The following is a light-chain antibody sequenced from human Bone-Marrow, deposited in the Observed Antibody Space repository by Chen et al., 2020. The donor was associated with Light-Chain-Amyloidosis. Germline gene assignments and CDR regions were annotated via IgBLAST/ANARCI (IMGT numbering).Light chain of an antibody. CDR2: RDT. Sequence: SYELTQPPSVSVSPGQTARITCSGDDLPTKYAYWYQQKPGQATVLVIHRDTERPSGISERFSCSRSGTTATLTISGVQAEDEADYHCQSADSSGTYEVIFGGGTKLTVL. CDR3: QSADSSGTYEVI. J-gene: IGLJ2*01. V-gene: IGLV3-25*03. CDR1: DLPTKY.